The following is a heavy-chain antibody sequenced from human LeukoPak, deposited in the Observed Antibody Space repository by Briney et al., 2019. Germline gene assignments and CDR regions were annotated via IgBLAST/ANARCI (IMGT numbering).Heavy chain of an antibody. CDR2: MNPNSGNT. Sequence: GASVKVSCKASGYTFTSYDINWVRQATGQGLEWMGWMNPNSGNTGYAQKFQGRVTIIRNTSISTAYLQWSSLKASDTAMYYCATDSSGYYLFDYWGQGTLVTVSS. CDR1: GYTFTSYD. D-gene: IGHD3-22*01. V-gene: IGHV1-8*03. J-gene: IGHJ4*02. CDR3: ATDSSGYYLFDY.